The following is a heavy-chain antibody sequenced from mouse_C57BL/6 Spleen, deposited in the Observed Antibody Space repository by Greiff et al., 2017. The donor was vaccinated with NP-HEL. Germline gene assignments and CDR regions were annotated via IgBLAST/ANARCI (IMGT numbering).Heavy chain of an antibody. CDR2: INYDGSST. V-gene: IGHV5-16*01. CDR3: ARVDGYDVWFAY. D-gene: IGHD2-2*01. J-gene: IGHJ3*01. CDR1: GFTFSDYY. Sequence: EVHLVESEGGLVQPGSSMKLSCTASGFTFSDYYMAWVRQVPEKGLEWVANINYDGSSTYYLDSLKSRFIISRDNAKNILYLQMSSLKSEDTATYYCARVDGYDVWFAYWGQGTLVTVSA.